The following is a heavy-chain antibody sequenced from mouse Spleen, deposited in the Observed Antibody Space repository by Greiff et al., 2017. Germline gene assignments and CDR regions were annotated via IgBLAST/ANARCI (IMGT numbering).Heavy chain of an antibody. V-gene: IGHV1-4*01. CDR3: ARTRGGAMDY. CDR2: INPSSGYT. CDR1: GYTFTSYT. J-gene: IGHJ4*01. Sequence: QVTLKVSGAELARPGASVKMSCKASGYTFTSYTMHWVKQRPGQGLEWIGYINPSSGYTKYNQKFKDKATLTADKSSSTAYMQLSSLTSEDSAVYYCARTRGGAMDYWGQGTSVTVSS.